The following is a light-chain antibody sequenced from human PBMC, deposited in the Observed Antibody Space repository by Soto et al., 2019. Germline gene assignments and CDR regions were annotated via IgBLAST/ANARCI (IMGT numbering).Light chain of an antibody. CDR3: AAWDDSLNGVV. CDR1: SSNIGRNT. Sequence: QAVVTQPPSASGTPGQRVTISCSGSSSNIGRNTVIWYQQVPRTAPKLLIYSNNQRPSGVPDRFSGSKSGTSVSLAISGLQSEDEADYYCAAWDDSLNGVVLGGGTKLTVL. V-gene: IGLV1-44*01. J-gene: IGLJ2*01. CDR2: SNN.